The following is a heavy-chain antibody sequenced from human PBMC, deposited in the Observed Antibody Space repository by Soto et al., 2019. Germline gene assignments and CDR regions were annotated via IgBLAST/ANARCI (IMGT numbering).Heavy chain of an antibody. CDR2: ISYDGSNK. Sequence: QVQLVESGGGVVQPGRSLRLSCAASGFTFSSYGMHWVRQAPGKGLEWVAVISYDGSNKYYADSVKGRFTISRDNSKNTLYLQMNSLRAEDTAVYYCAKDVGRSGWYRDWGQGTLVTVSS. CDR1: GFTFSSYG. J-gene: IGHJ4*02. CDR3: AKDVGRSGWYRD. V-gene: IGHV3-30*18. D-gene: IGHD6-19*01.